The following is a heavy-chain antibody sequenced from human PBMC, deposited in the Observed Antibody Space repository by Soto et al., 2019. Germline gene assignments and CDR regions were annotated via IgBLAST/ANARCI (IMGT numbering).Heavy chain of an antibody. Sequence: PSETLSLTCTVSGGSISSYYCSWIRQPAGKGLEWIGRIYTSGSTNYNPSLKSRVTMSVDTSKNQFSLKLSSVTAADTAVYYCASALDDSSSWYTFDYWGQGTLVTVSS. J-gene: IGHJ4*02. V-gene: IGHV4-4*07. CDR3: ASALDDSSSWYTFDY. D-gene: IGHD6-13*01. CDR2: IYTSGST. CDR1: GGSISSYY.